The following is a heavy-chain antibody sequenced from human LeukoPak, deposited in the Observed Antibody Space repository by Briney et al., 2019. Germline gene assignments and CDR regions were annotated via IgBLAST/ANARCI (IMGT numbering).Heavy chain of an antibody. Sequence: GASVKVSCKASGYTFTSYYMHWVRQAPGQGLEWMGGIIPIFGTANYAQKFQGRVTITTDESTSTAYMELSSLRSEDTAVYYCASLGGSGSYYMYNWFDPWGQGTLVTVSS. CDR1: GYTFTSYY. D-gene: IGHD3-10*01. CDR2: IIPIFGTA. V-gene: IGHV1-69*05. J-gene: IGHJ5*02. CDR3: ASLGGSGSYYMYNWFDP.